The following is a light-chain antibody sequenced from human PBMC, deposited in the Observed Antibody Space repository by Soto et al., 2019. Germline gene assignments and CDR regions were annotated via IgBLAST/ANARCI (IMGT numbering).Light chain of an antibody. Sequence: QSSLAQPPSSSGSPGQSVTISCTGTSSDIGAYIYVSWYQQHPGKAPKLMISEVSRRPSGVPERFSGSKSGNTASLAITGLQAEDEADYYCQSYDSSLSGYVYGTGTKVTVL. CDR1: SSDIGAYIY. CDR2: EVS. J-gene: IGLJ1*01. CDR3: QSYDSSLSGYV. V-gene: IGLV2-8*01.